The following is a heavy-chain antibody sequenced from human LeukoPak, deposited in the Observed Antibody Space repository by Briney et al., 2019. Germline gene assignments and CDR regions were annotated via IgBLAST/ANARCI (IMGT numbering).Heavy chain of an antibody. CDR1: GGSFSGYY. J-gene: IGHJ6*02. V-gene: IGHV4-34*01. CDR3: ARTGITMVRGVIITYYYYGMDV. D-gene: IGHD3-10*01. CDR2: INHSGST. Sequence: KPSETLSLTCAVYGGSFSGYYWSWIRQPPGKGLEWIGEINHSGSTNYNPSLKSRVTISVDTSKNQFSLKLSPVTAADTAVYYCARTGITMVRGVIITYYYYGMDVWGQGTTVTVSS.